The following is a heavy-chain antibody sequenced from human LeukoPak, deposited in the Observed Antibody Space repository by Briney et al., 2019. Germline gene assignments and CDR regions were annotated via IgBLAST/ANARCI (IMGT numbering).Heavy chain of an antibody. Sequence: GGSLRLFCAASGFTFSTCLMSWVRQAPGKGLEWVANINKDGSEKNYVDSGEGRFTISRDNAKNSLYLQMNYLRPEDTAVYYCARQDHGPDYWGQGTLVTVSS. CDR2: INKDGSEK. CDR1: GFTFSTCL. D-gene: IGHD1-14*01. CDR3: ARQDHGPDY. J-gene: IGHJ4*02. V-gene: IGHV3-7*01.